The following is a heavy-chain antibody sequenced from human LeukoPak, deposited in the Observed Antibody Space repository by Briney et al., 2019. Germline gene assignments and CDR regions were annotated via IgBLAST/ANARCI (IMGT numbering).Heavy chain of an antibody. Sequence: SGRSLRLSCAASGFIFSTSAMHWVRQAPGKGLEGVAVISYDGSKKYYAESVKGRFTISSDNSKNTLYLQVNSLRAEDTAVYYCAKDWAGNGGFDYWGQGTLVTVSS. V-gene: IGHV3-30*18. CDR2: ISYDGSKK. J-gene: IGHJ4*02. CDR3: AKDWAGNGGFDY. D-gene: IGHD4-23*01. CDR1: GFIFSTSA.